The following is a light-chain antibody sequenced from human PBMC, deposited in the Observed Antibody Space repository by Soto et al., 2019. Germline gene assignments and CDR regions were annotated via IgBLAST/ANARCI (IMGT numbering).Light chain of an antibody. CDR3: QHATRLLVT. CDR2: AAS. J-gene: IGKJ5*01. Sequence: IEMSQCPSPDHSSVEDGHSITCRASQGIGSWLAWYQQKPGKAPKLLIYAASSLQSGVPSRFSGSASGPYSTLTISSLQPEDFATHYCQHATRLLVTFAQGTRLEIK. V-gene: IGKV1D-12*01. CDR1: QGIGSW.